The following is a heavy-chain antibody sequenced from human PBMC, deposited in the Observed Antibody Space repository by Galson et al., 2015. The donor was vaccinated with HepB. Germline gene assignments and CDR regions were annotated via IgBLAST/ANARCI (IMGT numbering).Heavy chain of an antibody. V-gene: IGHV1-69*06. CDR3: ARYYYPSGSFYYYDY. CDR1: GGTFSNYA. J-gene: IGHJ4*02. Sequence: SVKVSCKASGGTFSNYAISWVRQAPGQGLDWMGGIIPIFHTANYAQKFQGRVTITADRSTSTAYMELSSLRSEDTAVYYCARYYYPSGSFYYYDYWGQGTLVTVSS. D-gene: IGHD3-10*01. CDR2: IIPIFHTA.